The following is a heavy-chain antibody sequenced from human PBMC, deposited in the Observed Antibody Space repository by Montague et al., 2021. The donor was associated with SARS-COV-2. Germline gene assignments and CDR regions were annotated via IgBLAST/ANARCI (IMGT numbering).Heavy chain of an antibody. CDR2: ISGSGGRT. Sequence: SLRLSCAASEFTFSSYAMSWVRQAPGKGLEWVSAISGSGGRTYYADSVKGRFTLSRDNSKNTLYLQMNSLRAEDTAVYYCVKAALGSSSYFDYWGQRTLVTVSS. CDR3: VKAALGSSSYFDY. CDR1: EFTFSSYA. D-gene: IGHD6-13*01. J-gene: IGHJ4*02. V-gene: IGHV3-23*01.